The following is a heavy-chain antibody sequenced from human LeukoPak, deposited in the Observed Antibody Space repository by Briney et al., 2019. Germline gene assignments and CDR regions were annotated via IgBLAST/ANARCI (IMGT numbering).Heavy chain of an antibody. Sequence: PGGSLRLSCAASGFTFSSYTMSWVRQAPGKGLEWVSTITTSDGNTYYADSVKGRFTVSRDNAKNSLYLQMNSLRAEDTAVYYCARVGYDSSGSLYYFDYWGQGTLVTVSS. V-gene: IGHV3-23*01. J-gene: IGHJ4*02. CDR1: GFTFSSYT. CDR2: ITTSDGNT. D-gene: IGHD3-22*01. CDR3: ARVGYDSSGSLYYFDY.